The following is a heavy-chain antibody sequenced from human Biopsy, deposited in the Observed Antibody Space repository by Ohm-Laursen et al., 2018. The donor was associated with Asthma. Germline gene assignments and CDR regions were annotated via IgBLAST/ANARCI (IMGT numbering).Heavy chain of an antibody. CDR2: ISKDASTQ. V-gene: IGHV3-30*01. J-gene: IGHJ3*02. Sequence: SLRLSCAASGFSFSNFAIHWVRQAPGKGLEWVGVISKDASTQDYADSVKGRFGMARDNSKNTLDLQMNSLREEDTAVYYCVRDGTDDAFDIWGQGAVVSVSS. D-gene: IGHD1-1*01. CDR1: GFSFSNFA. CDR3: VRDGTDDAFDI.